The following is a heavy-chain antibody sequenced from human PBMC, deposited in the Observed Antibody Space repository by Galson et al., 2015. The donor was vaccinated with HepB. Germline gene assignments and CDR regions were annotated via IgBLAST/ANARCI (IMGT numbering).Heavy chain of an antibody. Sequence: LSCAASGSSFTRYAMTWVRQAPGKGLEWVSSITSSGGNSYYTDSVKGRFTVSRDNSKNTLLLQLNSLRAEDTAMYFCAKDGIMVANNPYHFHYWGQGTLVTVSS. J-gene: IGHJ4*02. CDR1: GSSFTRYA. V-gene: IGHV3-23*01. D-gene: IGHD2-15*01. CDR3: AKDGIMVANNPYHFHY. CDR2: ITSSGGNS.